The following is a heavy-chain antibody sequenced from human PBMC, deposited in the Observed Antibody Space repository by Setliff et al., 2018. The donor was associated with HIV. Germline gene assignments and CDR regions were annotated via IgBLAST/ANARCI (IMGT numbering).Heavy chain of an antibody. Sequence: PGGSLRLSCAPSGFTFCSYAMSWVRQAPGKGLEWVSVISGSGDSTFYADSLKGRFTISRDNSKNTLYLQMNSLRAEDTAVYYCAKTLPTLYPPHDYYFAMDVWGQGTTVTVSS. V-gene: IGHV3-23*01. D-gene: IGHD2-15*01. CDR3: AKTLPTLYPPHDYYFAMDV. CDR2: ISGSGDST. J-gene: IGHJ6*02. CDR1: GFTFCSYA.